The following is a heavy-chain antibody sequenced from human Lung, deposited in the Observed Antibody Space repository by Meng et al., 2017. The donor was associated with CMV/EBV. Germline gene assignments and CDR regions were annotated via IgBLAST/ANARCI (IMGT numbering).Heavy chain of an antibody. Sequence: YGISWVRQAPGQGLEWMGWIRAYNGNTNYAQKLQGRVTMTTDTSTSTAYMELRSLRFDDTAVYYCARDAEDIVVVPAAIGYVWFDPWGQGTLVTVSS. D-gene: IGHD2-2*02. V-gene: IGHV1-18*01. CDR3: ARDAEDIVVVPAAIGYVWFDP. CDR1: YG. J-gene: IGHJ5*02. CDR2: IRAYNGNT.